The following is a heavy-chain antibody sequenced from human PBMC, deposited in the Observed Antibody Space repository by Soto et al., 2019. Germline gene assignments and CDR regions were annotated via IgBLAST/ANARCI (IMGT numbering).Heavy chain of an antibody. CDR2: IYYNGNT. CDR1: GGSISSGDSY. CDR3: ARTAWGRHMVRGVTLSWLDP. D-gene: IGHD3-10*01. Sequence: QEQLQESGPGPVKPSQTLSLTCTVSGGSISSGDSYWSWIRQPRGKGLEWIGYIYYNGNTYYNPSLKRRITISVDTSKNQFSLKLSSVTAADTAVYYCARTAWGRHMVRGVTLSWLDPWGQGTLVTVSS. J-gene: IGHJ5*02. V-gene: IGHV4-30-4*08.